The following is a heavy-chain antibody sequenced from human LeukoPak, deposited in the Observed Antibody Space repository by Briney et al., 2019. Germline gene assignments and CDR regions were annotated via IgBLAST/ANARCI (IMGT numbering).Heavy chain of an antibody. CDR2: ISSSSSYI. CDR3: AKDRLTYYYYGMDV. J-gene: IGHJ6*02. Sequence: GGSLRLSCAASGFTFSSYSMNWVRQAPGKGLEWVSSISSSSSYIYYADSVKGRFTISRDNAKNSLYLQMNSLRAEDTAVYYCAKDRLTYYYYGMDVWGQGTTVTVSS. V-gene: IGHV3-21*01. D-gene: IGHD2-15*01. CDR1: GFTFSSYS.